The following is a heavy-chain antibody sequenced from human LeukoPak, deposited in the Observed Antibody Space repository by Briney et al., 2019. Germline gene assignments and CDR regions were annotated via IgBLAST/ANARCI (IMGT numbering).Heavy chain of an antibody. CDR3: ARGVSGTYRFDY. J-gene: IGHJ4*02. V-gene: IGHV1-2*02. CDR2: INPNSGGT. CDR1: GYTFTGYY. D-gene: IGHD1-26*01. Sequence: ASVKVSCKASGYTFTGYYMHWVRQATGQGLEWMGWINPNSGGTNYAQKFQGRVTMTRDTSISTAYMELSRLRSDDTAVYYCARGVSGTYRFDYWGQGTLVTVSS.